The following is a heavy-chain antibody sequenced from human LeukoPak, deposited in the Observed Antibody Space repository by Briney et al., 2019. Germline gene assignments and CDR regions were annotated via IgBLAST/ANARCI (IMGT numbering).Heavy chain of an antibody. J-gene: IGHJ4*02. V-gene: IGHV3-7*01. CDR3: ARHPNWNFDS. Sequence: GGSLRLSCAASGFSFSSYRMTWVRQAPGKGLEWVANINTDGSQRDCVDSLKGRFTISRDNDKNSLYLQMNNLRAEDTAVYYCARHPNWNFDSWGQGTLVTVSS. CDR1: GFSFSSYR. CDR2: INTDGSQR. D-gene: IGHD1-1*01.